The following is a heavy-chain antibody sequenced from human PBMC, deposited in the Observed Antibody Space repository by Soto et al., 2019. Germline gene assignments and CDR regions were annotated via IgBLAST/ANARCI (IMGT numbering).Heavy chain of an antibody. V-gene: IGHV1-46*01. J-gene: IGHJ4*02. Sequence: ASVKVSCKASGYTFTNYYMHWVRQAPGQGLEWMGLINPGGGRTSYAQKLRGRVTMTRDTSTSTVYMELSSLRSDDAAVYFCARGLAVAYSPALLWGQGTLVT. CDR2: INPGGGRT. CDR1: GYTFTNYY. D-gene: IGHD6-19*01. CDR3: ARGLAVAYSPALL.